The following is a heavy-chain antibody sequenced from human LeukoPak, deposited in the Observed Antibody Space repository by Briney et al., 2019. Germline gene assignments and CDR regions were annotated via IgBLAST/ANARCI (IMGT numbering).Heavy chain of an antibody. J-gene: IGHJ6*02. CDR3: ARADFWSGHYYYFYGMDV. Sequence: GGSLRLSCAASGFTFSSYGMHWVRQAPGKGLEWVAVIWFDGNNEYYADSVRGRFTISRDNSKNTLYLQMNSLRAEDTAIYYCARADFWSGHYYYFYGMDVWGQGTTLTVSS. CDR2: IWFDGNNE. D-gene: IGHD3-3*01. V-gene: IGHV3-33*01. CDR1: GFTFSSYG.